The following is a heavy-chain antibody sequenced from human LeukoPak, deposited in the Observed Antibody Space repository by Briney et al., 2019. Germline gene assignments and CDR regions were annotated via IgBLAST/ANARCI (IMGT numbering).Heavy chain of an antibody. CDR2: IYYSGST. V-gene: IGHV4-31*03. J-gene: IGHJ6*02. CDR3: ARSIFGVVIPLYYYYGMDV. Sequence: PSQTLSLTCTVSGGSISSGGYYWSWIRQHPGKGLEWIGYIYYSGSTYYNPSLKSRVTISVDTSKNQFSLKLSSVTAADTAVYYCARSIFGVVIPLYYYYGMDVWGQGTTVTVSS. D-gene: IGHD3-3*01. CDR1: GGSISSGGYY.